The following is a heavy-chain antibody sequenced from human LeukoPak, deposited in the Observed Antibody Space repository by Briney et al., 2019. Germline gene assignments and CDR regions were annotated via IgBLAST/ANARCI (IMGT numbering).Heavy chain of an antibody. Sequence: GGSLRLSCEAPGFTFSRSWMTWVRQAPGKGLEWVANIKQDGSEKYYVDSVKGRFTISRDNANNSLYLQMSSLRAEDTAVYYCAKGMDVWGQGTTVTVSS. CDR1: GFTFSRSW. V-gene: IGHV3-7*04. J-gene: IGHJ6*02. CDR3: AKGMDV. CDR2: IKQDGSEK.